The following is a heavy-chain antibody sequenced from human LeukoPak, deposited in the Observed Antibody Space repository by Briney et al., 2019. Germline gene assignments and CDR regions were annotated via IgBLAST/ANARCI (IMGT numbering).Heavy chain of an antibody. Sequence: GGSLRLSCAASGFTFSSYSMNWVRQAPGRGLEWVSSISSSSSYIYYADSVKGRFTISRDNAKNSLYLQMNSPRAEDTAVYYCARESCGGDCYPDYWGQGTLVTVSS. J-gene: IGHJ4*02. V-gene: IGHV3-21*01. CDR2: ISSSSSYI. CDR1: GFTFSSYS. D-gene: IGHD2-21*02. CDR3: ARESCGGDCYPDY.